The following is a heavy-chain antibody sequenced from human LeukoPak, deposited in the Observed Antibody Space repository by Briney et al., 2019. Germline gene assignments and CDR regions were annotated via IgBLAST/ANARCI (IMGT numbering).Heavy chain of an antibody. CDR1: GGSISSSSYY. CDR2: IYYSGST. CDR3: ARGGGLGGGPFDWLLQPFDY. Sequence: SETLSLTCTVSGGSISSSSYYWGWIRQPPGKGLEWIGSIYYSGSTYYNPSLKSRVTISVDTSKNQFSLKLSSVTAADTAVYYCARGGGLGGGPFDWLLQPFDYWGQGTLVTVSS. J-gene: IGHJ4*02. D-gene: IGHD3-9*01. V-gene: IGHV4-39*07.